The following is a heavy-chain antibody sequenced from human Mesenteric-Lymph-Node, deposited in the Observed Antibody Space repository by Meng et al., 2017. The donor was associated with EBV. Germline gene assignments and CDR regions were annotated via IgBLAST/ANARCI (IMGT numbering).Heavy chain of an antibody. CDR1: GYTFTNYG. CDR3: ARDGSGDGYTFDY. J-gene: IGHJ4*02. CDR2: ISPYNGNT. Sequence: QVQLVQSGAEVKKPGASVEVSCKASGYTFTNYGINWVRQAPGQGIEWMGGISPYNGNTYSAQKFQGRVTMTTDTSTDTAYIELRSLRSDDTAVYSCARDGSGDGYTFDYWGQGTLVTVSS. V-gene: IGHV1-18*01. D-gene: IGHD5-24*01.